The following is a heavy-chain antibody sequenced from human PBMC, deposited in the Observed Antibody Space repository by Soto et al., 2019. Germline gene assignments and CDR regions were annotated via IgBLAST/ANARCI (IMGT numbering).Heavy chain of an antibody. Sequence: EVQVVESGGGLVQPGGSLRLSCAASGFTFGIHWMTWVRQVPGKGLEWVANINQDGSDKYDVDSVKGRFIISRDNAKDSLYLQMNSLRVEDTAVYYCATSMRHTLDPWGQGTLATVS. CDR2: INQDGSDK. V-gene: IGHV3-7*01. D-gene: IGHD2-21*01. CDR3: ATSMRHTLDP. J-gene: IGHJ5*02. CDR1: GFTFGIHW.